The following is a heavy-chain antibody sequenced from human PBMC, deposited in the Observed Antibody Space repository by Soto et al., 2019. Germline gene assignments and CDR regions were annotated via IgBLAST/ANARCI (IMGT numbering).Heavy chain of an antibody. Sequence: QITLKASGPTLVKPTQTLTLTCTCSGFSLSTGGVGVGWIRQPPGKAPEWLALIYWNDDKRYSPSLNSRLTITNDTSKNQVVLTMSNMDPVDTATYYCGCYNVLTGYHGYGMDVWGQGTTVTVSS. CDR2: IYWNDDK. D-gene: IGHD3-9*01. J-gene: IGHJ6*02. V-gene: IGHV2-5*01. CDR1: GFSLSTGGVG. CDR3: GCYNVLTGYHGYGMDV.